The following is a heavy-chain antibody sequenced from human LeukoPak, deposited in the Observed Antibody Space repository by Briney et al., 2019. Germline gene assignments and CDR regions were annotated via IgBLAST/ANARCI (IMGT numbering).Heavy chain of an antibody. CDR1: GFTFSNYA. Sequence: GGSLRLSCAASGFTFSNYAMSWVRQAPGKGLEWVSGINWNGGSTGYADSVKGRFTISKDNAKNSLYLQMNSLRAEDTALYYCARGVIVVVGAFDIWGQGTMVTVSS. D-gene: IGHD3-22*01. V-gene: IGHV3-20*04. CDR3: ARGVIVVVGAFDI. J-gene: IGHJ3*02. CDR2: INWNGGST.